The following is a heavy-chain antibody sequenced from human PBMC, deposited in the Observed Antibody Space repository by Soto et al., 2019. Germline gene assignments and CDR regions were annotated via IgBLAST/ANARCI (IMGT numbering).Heavy chain of an antibody. CDR2: IYYSGST. J-gene: IGHJ4*02. CDR1: GGSVSSGSYY. V-gene: IGHV4-61*01. CDR3: ANYPTTVTSDY. Sequence: QVQLQESGPGLVKPSETLSLTCTVSGGSVSSGSYYWSWIRQPPGKGLEWIGYIYYSGSTNYNPYLKSGVTISVDTSKNQFSLKLSSVTAADTAVYYCANYPTTVTSDYWGQGTLVTVSS. D-gene: IGHD4-17*01.